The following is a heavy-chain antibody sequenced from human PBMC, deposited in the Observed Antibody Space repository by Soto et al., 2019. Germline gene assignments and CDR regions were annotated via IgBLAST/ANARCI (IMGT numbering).Heavy chain of an antibody. D-gene: IGHD1-1*01. CDR1: GFSLSTSGVG. Sequence: QITLKESGPTLVKPTQTLTLTCTFSGFSLSTSGVGVGWIRQPPGKALEWLALIYWDDDKRYSPSLKSRLTITMDTSKNQVVLTMTNMDPVDTATYYCAHQLERRGEVLHDDHAFDIWGQGTMVTVSS. CDR3: AHQLERRGEVLHDDHAFDI. V-gene: IGHV2-5*02. CDR2: IYWDDDK. J-gene: IGHJ3*02.